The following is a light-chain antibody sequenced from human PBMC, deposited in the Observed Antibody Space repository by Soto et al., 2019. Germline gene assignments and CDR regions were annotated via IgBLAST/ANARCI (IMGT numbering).Light chain of an antibody. V-gene: IGLV1-44*01. CDR3: AAWDDSLNGSYV. J-gene: IGLJ1*01. CDR1: SSNIGSNT. CDR2: SNN. Sequence: QPVLTQPPSASGTPGQRVTISCSGSSSNIGSNTVNWYQQLPGTAPKLLIYSNNQRPSGVPVRFSGSKSGTSASLAISGLQSEDEADHYCAAWDDSLNGSYVFGTGTKVTVL.